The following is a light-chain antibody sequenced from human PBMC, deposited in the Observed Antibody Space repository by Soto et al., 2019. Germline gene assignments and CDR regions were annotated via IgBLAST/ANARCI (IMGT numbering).Light chain of an antibody. CDR1: QSVSRY. CDR3: QQRSNLPWT. Sequence: ELVLTPSPATLSLSPGERATLSCRASQSVSRYLAWYQQKPAQAPRLLIYDASNRATGIPARFSGSGSGTDAALTFSSLAPEDFDVYYCQQRSNLPWTFCHGTKVEIK. CDR2: DAS. V-gene: IGKV3-11*01. J-gene: IGKJ1*01.